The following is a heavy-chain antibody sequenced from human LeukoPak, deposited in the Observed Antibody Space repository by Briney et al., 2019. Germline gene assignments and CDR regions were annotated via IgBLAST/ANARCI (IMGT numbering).Heavy chain of an antibody. CDR2: IYYSGST. CDR1: GGSISSGGYY. CDR3: ARWYNDSSGYRYFDY. Sequence: PSQTLSLTCTVSGGSISSGGYYWSWIRQHPGKGLEWIGYIYYSGSTYYNPSLKSRVTISVDTSKSHFSLKLSSLSAADTAVFYCARWYNDSSGYRYFDYWGQGTLVIVSS. J-gene: IGHJ4*02. V-gene: IGHV4-31*03. D-gene: IGHD3-22*01.